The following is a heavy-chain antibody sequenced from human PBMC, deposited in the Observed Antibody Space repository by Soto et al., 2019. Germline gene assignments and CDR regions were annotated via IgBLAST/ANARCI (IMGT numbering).Heavy chain of an antibody. Sequence: ASVKVSCKASGYTFTSYGISWVRQAPGQGLEWMGWISAYNGNTNYAQKLQGRVTMTTDTSTSTAYMELRSLRSDDTAVYYCARVGYCSGGSCYSFIIKYYYYGMDVWGQGTTVSV. D-gene: IGHD2-15*01. V-gene: IGHV1-18*01. J-gene: IGHJ6*02. CDR1: GYTFTSYG. CDR2: ISAYNGNT. CDR3: ARVGYCSGGSCYSFIIKYYYYGMDV.